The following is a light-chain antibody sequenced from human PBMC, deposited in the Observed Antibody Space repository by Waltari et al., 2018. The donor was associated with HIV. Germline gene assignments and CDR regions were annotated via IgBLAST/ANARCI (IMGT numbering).Light chain of an antibody. J-gene: IGLJ1*01. CDR1: SSDVGGYTY. CDR2: DVS. Sequence: QSALTQPPSVSGSPGQSVTISCPGTSSDVGGYTYVSWYQQHPGKVPKLMIYDVSKRPSGVPDRFSGSKSGNTASLTISGLQAEDEADYYCCSYAGSSYVFGTGTKVTVL. CDR3: CSYAGSSYV. V-gene: IGLV2-11*01.